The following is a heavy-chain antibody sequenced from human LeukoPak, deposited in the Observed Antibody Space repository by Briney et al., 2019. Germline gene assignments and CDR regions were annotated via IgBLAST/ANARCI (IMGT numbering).Heavy chain of an antibody. V-gene: IGHV1-2*02. CDR1: GYTFTGYY. CDR2: INPNSGGT. D-gene: IGHD6-13*01. CDR3: ARDGIAAAGTRNWFDP. Sequence: ASVKVSCKASGYTFTGYYMHWVRQAPGQGLEWMGWINPNSGGTNYPQKFQGRVTMTRDTSISTAYMELSRLRSDDTAVYYCARDGIAAAGTRNWFDPWGQGTLVTVSS. J-gene: IGHJ5*02.